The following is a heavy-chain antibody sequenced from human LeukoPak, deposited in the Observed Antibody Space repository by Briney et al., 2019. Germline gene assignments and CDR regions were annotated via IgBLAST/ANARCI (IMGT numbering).Heavy chain of an antibody. Sequence: SVKVSCKASGGTFSSYAISWVRQAPGQGLEWMGRIIPILGIANYAQKLQGRVMITADKSTSTAYMELSSLRSEDTAVYYCARWGDRGYNWFDPWGQGTLVTVSS. CDR1: GGTFSSYA. CDR3: ARWGDRGYNWFDP. CDR2: IIPILGIA. J-gene: IGHJ5*02. V-gene: IGHV1-69*04. D-gene: IGHD2-21*02.